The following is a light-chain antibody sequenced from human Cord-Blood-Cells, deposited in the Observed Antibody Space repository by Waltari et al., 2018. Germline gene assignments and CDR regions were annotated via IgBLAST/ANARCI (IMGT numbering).Light chain of an antibody. J-gene: IGKJ4*01. Sequence: DIQMTQSPSSLSASVGDRVTITCQASQDISNYLNWYQQKPGKAPKLLIYDASNLEKGVPPRFSGSESWTDFTFTISRLKPEDIATNYCQQYDKLRTVGGGIKEEIK. CDR3: QQYDKLRT. CDR1: QDISNY. V-gene: IGKV1-33*01. CDR2: DAS.